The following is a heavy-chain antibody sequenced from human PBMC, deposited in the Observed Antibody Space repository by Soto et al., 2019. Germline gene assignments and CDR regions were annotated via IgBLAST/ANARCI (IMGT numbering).Heavy chain of an antibody. CDR3: TSRGSSHVLPSVDY. CDR2: IRSKANSYAT. J-gene: IGHJ4*02. CDR1: GFTFSGSA. D-gene: IGHD6-13*01. Sequence: EVQLVESGGGLVQPGGSLKLSCAASGFTFSGSAMHWVRQASGKGLEWVGRIRSKANSYATAYAASVKGRFTISRDDSKNTAYLQMNSLKTEDTAVYYCTSRGSSHVLPSVDYWGQGTLVTVSS. V-gene: IGHV3-73*02.